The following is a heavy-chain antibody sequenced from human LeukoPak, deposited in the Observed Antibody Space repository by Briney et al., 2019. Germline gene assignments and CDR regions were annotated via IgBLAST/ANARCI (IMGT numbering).Heavy chain of an antibody. CDR3: ARVQGPLEWLPTYFDY. CDR1: GFTFSDYY. D-gene: IGHD3-3*01. CDR2: ISSSGSTI. V-gene: IGHV3-11*01. Sequence: GGSLRLSCAASGFTFSDYYMSWIRRAPGKGLEWVSYISSSGSTIYYADSVKGRFTISRDNAKNSLYLQMNSLRAEDTAVYYCARVQGPLEWLPTYFDYWGQGTLVTVSS. J-gene: IGHJ4*02.